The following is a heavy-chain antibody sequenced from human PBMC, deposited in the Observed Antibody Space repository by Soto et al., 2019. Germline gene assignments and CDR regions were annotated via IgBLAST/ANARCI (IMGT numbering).Heavy chain of an antibody. V-gene: IGHV5-10-1*01. CDR2: IDPSDSYA. J-gene: IGHJ5*02. Sequence: VESLKISCKVSGYSFSSFWITWVRQMPGKGLEWMGRIDPSDSYANYSPSFQGHVTFSADKSINTAYLQWSSLKASDTAMYYCGRVRVDKAEGWFDPWGQGTLVTVSS. CDR1: GYSFSSFW. CDR3: GRVRVDKAEGWFDP. D-gene: IGHD5-18*01.